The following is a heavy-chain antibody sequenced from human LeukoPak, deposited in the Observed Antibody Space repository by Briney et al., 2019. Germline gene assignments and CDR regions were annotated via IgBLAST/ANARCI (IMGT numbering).Heavy chain of an antibody. CDR2: IIPIFGTA. V-gene: IGHV1-69*05. J-gene: IGHJ4*02. CDR1: GGTFSSYA. D-gene: IGHD2-2*02. CDR3: ARATSGCTSCYKY. Sequence: ASVKVSCKASGGTFSSYAISWVRQAPGQGLEWMGGIIPIFGTANYAQKFQGRVTITRNTSISTAYMELSSLRSEDTAVYYCARATSGCTSCYKYWGQGTLVTVSS.